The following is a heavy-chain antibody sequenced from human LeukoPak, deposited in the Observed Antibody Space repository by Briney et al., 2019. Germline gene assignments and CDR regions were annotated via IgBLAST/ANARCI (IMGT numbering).Heavy chain of an antibody. Sequence: ASVKVSCKASGYTFTVYYMHWVRQAPGQGLEWMGWINPNSGGTNYAQKFQGRVTMTRDTSISTAYMELSRLRSDDTAVYYCASIAAAGTSPLDYWGQGTLVTVSS. CDR1: GYTFTVYY. D-gene: IGHD6-13*01. J-gene: IGHJ4*02. CDR2: INPNSGGT. CDR3: ASIAAAGTSPLDY. V-gene: IGHV1-2*02.